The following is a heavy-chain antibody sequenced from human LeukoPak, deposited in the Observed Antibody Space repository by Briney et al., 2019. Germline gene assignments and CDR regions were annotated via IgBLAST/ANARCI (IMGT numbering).Heavy chain of an antibody. J-gene: IGHJ6*03. V-gene: IGHV4-61*02. Sequence: SETLSLTCTVSGASISSGSNSWGWIRQPAGKGLEWIGRINTSGTTNYNPSLKSRVTMSIDTSRNQFSLKLSSVTAADTAVYYCARGVGAYYMDVWGKGTTVTISS. CDR1: GASISSGSNS. D-gene: IGHD1-26*01. CDR2: INTSGTT. CDR3: ARGVGAYYMDV.